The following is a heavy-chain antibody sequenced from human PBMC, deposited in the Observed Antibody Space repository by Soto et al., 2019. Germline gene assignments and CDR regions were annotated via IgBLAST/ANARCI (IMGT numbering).Heavy chain of an antibody. CDR1: GFTFGDYA. CDR3: SRAVAGPFDY. Sequence: GGSLSLSCTASGFTFGDYAVNWFRQAPGKGLEWVGFIRSKTYDVTTEYAASVKDRFIISREDSKNIAYLQMNSLKTEDTAVYYCSRAVAGPFDYWGQGTLVTVSS. V-gene: IGHV3-49*03. CDR2: IRSKTYDVTT. J-gene: IGHJ4*02. D-gene: IGHD6-19*01.